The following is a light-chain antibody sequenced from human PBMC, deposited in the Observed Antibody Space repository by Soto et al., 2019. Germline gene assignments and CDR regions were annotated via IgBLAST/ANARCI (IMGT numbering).Light chain of an antibody. Sequence: DIVMTQSPLSLPVTPGEPASISCRSSQSLLHSNGYNYLDWYLQKPGQSPQLLIYLGSNRASGVPDRFSGSGSGTDFTLKIRRVEAEDVGVYYCMQPLQSWTFGQGTKVDI. CDR1: QSLLHSNGYNY. CDR2: LGS. V-gene: IGKV2-28*01. J-gene: IGKJ1*01. CDR3: MQPLQSWT.